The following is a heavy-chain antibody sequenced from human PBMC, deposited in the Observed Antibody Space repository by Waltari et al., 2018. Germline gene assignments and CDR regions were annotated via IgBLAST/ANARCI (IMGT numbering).Heavy chain of an antibody. D-gene: IGHD3-22*01. CDR3: AHLFVITTFDAFDI. V-gene: IGHV3-74*01. J-gene: IGHJ3*02. Sequence: EVQLVESGGGLVRPGGSLRLSCAASEFPFSSHWMHWVRQAPGKGLVGGSRINPEGGGKDYADSVKGRFTISRDNAKNTVYLQMDSLRAEDTAVYYCAHLFVITTFDAFDIWGHGTMVTVSS. CDR1: EFPFSSHW. CDR2: INPEGGGK.